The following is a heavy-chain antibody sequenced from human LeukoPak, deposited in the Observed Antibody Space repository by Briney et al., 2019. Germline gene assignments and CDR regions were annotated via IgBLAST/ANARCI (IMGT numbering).Heavy chain of an antibody. CDR3: AARYYYDSSGSRSPY. J-gene: IGHJ4*02. D-gene: IGHD3-22*01. CDR2: ISVSGSST. Sequence: GESLRLSCAASGITFSSCAMGWVRQAPGKGLEWVSAISVSGSSTDYADPVKGRFTISRDNSKSTLYLQMNSLRAEDTAVYYCAARYYYDSSGSRSPYWGQGTLVTVSS. V-gene: IGHV3-23*01. CDR1: GITFSSCA.